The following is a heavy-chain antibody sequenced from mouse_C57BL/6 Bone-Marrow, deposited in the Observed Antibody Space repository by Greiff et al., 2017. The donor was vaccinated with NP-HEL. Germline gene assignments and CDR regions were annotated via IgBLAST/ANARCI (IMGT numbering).Heavy chain of an antibody. CDR3: AQYYYAMDY. CDR2: IYPGDGDT. V-gene: IGHV1-82*01. J-gene: IGHJ4*01. CDR1: GYAFSSSW. Sequence: VQLQQSGPELVKPGASVKISCKASGYAFSSSWMNWVKQRPGKGLEWIGRIYPGDGDTNYNGKFKGKATLTADKSSSTAYMQLSSLTSEDSAVYFCAQYYYAMDYWGQGTSVTVSS.